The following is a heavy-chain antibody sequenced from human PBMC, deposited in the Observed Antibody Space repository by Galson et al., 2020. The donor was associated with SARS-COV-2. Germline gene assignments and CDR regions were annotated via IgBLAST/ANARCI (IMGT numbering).Heavy chain of an antibody. J-gene: IGHJ4*01. CDR3: ASSRATGELDV. Sequence: GESLKISCAASGFTFSSYAMSWVRQAPGKGLEWVSAISGSGGSTYYADSVKGRFTISRDNSKNTLYLQMNSLRAEDTAVYYCASSRATGELDVWGQGTLVTVSS. V-gene: IGHV3-23*01. D-gene: IGHD7-27*01. CDR1: GFTFSSYA. CDR2: ISGSGGST.